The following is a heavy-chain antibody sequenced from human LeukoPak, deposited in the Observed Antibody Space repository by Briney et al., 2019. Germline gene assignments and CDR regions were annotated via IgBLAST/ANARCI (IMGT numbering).Heavy chain of an antibody. Sequence: ASVKVSCKVSGYTLTELSMHWVRQAPGQGLEWMGRINPNSGGTNYAQKFQGRVTMTRDTSISTAYMELSRLRSDDTAVYYCARYRHGSGWVYWGQGTLVTVSS. CDR3: ARYRHGSGWVY. CDR2: INPNSGGT. CDR1: GYTLTELS. D-gene: IGHD6-19*01. V-gene: IGHV1-2*06. J-gene: IGHJ4*02.